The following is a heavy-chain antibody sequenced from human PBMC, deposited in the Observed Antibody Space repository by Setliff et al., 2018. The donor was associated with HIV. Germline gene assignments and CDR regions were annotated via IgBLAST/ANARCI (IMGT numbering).Heavy chain of an antibody. V-gene: IGHV3-74*01. Sequence: GGSLRLSCAASGFTFNSSHWMHWVRQVPGKGLMWVSHIDADGSSTSYADSVKGRFTISRDNSKNTLYLQMNSLRAEDTAVYYCGRARLGLNLWFGVKDLWGRGTLVTVSS. CDR1: GFTFNSSHW. CDR3: GRARLGLNLWFGVKDL. D-gene: IGHD3-10*01. J-gene: IGHJ2*01. CDR2: IDADGSST.